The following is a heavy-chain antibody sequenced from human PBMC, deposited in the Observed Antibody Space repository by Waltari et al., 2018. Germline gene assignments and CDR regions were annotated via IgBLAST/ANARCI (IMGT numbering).Heavy chain of an antibody. J-gene: IGHJ4*02. D-gene: IGHD6-13*01. CDR2: ISYDGSNK. CDR1: GFTFSRYA. V-gene: IGHV3-30-3*01. Sequence: QVQLVESGGGVVQPGRSLRLSCAASGFTFSRYAMHWVRPAPGKGLEWVAVISYDGSNKYYADSVKGRFTISRDNSKNTLYLQMNSLRAEDTAVYYCARGSAAAGTHFDYWGQGTLVTVSS. CDR3: ARGSAAAGTHFDY.